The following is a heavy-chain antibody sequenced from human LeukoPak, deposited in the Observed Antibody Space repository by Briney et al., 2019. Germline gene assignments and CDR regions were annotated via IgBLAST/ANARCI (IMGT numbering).Heavy chain of an antibody. CDR3: AREREMTTAVNWFDP. V-gene: IGHV1-2*06. J-gene: IGHJ5*02. Sequence: ASVKVSCKASGYMFTNHAMHWVRQAPGQGLEWMGRINPNSGGTNYAQNFQGRVTMTRDTSITTAYMELSRLTSDDTAVYYCAREREMTTAVNWFDPWGQGTLVTVSS. CDR2: INPNSGGT. CDR1: GYMFTNHA. D-gene: IGHD2-2*01.